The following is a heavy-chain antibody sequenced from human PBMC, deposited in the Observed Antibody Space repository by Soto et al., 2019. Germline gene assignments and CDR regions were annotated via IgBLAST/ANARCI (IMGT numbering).Heavy chain of an antibody. CDR2: INYRGHT. J-gene: IGHJ4*02. D-gene: IGHD2-2*01. CDR3: ARDAPGEAPY. CDR1: GGSITNGDYY. V-gene: IGHV4-31*03. Sequence: QVQLQESGPGLVRPSQTLSLTCTVSGGSITNGDYYWNWIRQHPGKGLEWIGYINYRGHTFYNPSLKSRVFISVETSKNQFSLNLSSVTAADTAVYFCARDAPGEAPYWGQGTLVTVSS.